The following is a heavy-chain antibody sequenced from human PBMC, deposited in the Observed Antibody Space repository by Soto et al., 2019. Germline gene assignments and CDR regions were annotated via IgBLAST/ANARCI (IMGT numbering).Heavy chain of an antibody. Sequence: ASVKVSCKALGYTFSGYGISWVRQAPGQSLEWMGWMYPYNGNTRCAHKLQGRVTLTTDTSTTTSSMELRSLTSDDTAVYYCARLVCSGDSCYSPVDYWGQGTQVTVSS. D-gene: IGHD2-15*01. CDR3: ARLVCSGDSCYSPVDY. J-gene: IGHJ4*02. V-gene: IGHV1-18*04. CDR2: MYPYNGNT. CDR1: GYTFSGYG.